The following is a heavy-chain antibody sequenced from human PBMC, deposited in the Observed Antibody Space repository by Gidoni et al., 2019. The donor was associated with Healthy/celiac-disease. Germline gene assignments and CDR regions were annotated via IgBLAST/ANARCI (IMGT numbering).Heavy chain of an antibody. Sequence: EVQLVESGGGLVKPGGSLRLSCAASGFTFSNAWMSCVRQAPGKGLGWFGRIKSKTDGGTTDYAAPVKGRFTISRDDSKNTLYLQMNSLKTEDTAVYYCTTIPQCGPMALGYYYGMDVWGQGTTVTVSS. J-gene: IGHJ6*02. CDR1: GFTFSNAW. V-gene: IGHV3-15*01. CDR2: IKSKTDGGTT. CDR3: TTIPQCGPMALGYYYGMDV. D-gene: IGHD3-10*01.